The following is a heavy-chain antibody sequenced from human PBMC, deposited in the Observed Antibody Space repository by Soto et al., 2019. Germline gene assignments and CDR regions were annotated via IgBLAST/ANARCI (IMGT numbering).Heavy chain of an antibody. CDR3: ARTTYGGCGGDCYSGDY. J-gene: IGHJ4*02. CDR1: GYSFTSYW. D-gene: IGHD2-21*02. V-gene: IGHV5-51*01. Sequence: LGESLKISCKGSGYSFTSYWIGWVRQMPGKGLEWMGIIYPGDSDTRYSPSFQGQVTISADKSISTAYLQWSSLKASDTAMYYCARTTYGGCGGDCYSGDYWGQGTLVTVSS. CDR2: IYPGDSDT.